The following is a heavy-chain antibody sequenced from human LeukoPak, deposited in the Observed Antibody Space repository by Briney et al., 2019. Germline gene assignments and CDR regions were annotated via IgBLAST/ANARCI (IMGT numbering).Heavy chain of an antibody. CDR2: IYPGDFDT. D-gene: IGHD6-13*01. J-gene: IGHJ3*02. Sequence: PGESLKISCKGSGYRFTSYWIGWVRQMPGKGLEWMGIIYPGDFDTRYSPSFEGQVTISADKSISTAYLQWTSLKASDSAMYYCARPRGAWYNAFDIWGQGTMATVSS. CDR1: GYRFTSYW. CDR3: ARPRGAWYNAFDI. V-gene: IGHV5-51*01.